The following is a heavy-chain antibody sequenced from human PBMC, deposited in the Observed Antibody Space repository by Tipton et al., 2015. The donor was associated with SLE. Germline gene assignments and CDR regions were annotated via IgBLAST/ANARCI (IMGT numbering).Heavy chain of an antibody. CDR3: ASPFHGYRNDAFDI. J-gene: IGHJ3*02. D-gene: IGHD5-18*01. V-gene: IGHV3-7*03. CDR2: IKQDGSEK. Sequence: SLRLSCGFTFSRYWMNWVRQAPGKGLEWVANIKQDGSEKYYVDSVNGRFTISRDNAKNSLYLQMNSLRAEDTAVYYCASPFHGYRNDAFDIWGQGTMVTVSS. CDR1: FTFSRYW.